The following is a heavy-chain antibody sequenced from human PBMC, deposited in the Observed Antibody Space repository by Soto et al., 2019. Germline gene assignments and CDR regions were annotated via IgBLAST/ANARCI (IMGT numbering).Heavy chain of an antibody. CDR2: IYYSGST. Sequence: QVQLQESGPGLVKPSETLSLTCTVSGGSISSYYWSWIRQPPGKGLEWIGYIYYSGSTNYNPALQSRVTLSVDTAKKQFSLKLSSVTAADTAVDYCARGGVVEWFDYWGQGTLVTVSS. CDR1: GGSISSYY. V-gene: IGHV4-59*01. J-gene: IGHJ4*02. D-gene: IGHD3-3*01. CDR3: ARGGVVEWFDY.